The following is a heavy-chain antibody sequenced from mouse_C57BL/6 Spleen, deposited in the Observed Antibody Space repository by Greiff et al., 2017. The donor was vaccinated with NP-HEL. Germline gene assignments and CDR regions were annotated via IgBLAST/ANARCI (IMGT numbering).Heavy chain of an antibody. CDR2: IYPGDGDT. CDR3: AKPYDSPGGFAY. CDR1: GYAFSSSW. J-gene: IGHJ3*01. V-gene: IGHV1-82*01. Sequence: QVQLKESGPELVKPGASVKISCKASGYAFSSSWMNWVKQRPGKGLEWIGRIYPGDGDTNYNGKFKGKATLTADKSSSTAYMQLSSLTSEDSAVYFCAKPYDSPGGFAYWGQGTLVTVSA. D-gene: IGHD2-4*01.